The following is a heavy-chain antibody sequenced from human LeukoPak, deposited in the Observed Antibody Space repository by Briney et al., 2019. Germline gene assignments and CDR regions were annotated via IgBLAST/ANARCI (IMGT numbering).Heavy chain of an antibody. CDR1: GGTFISYE. CDR3: AREPGGFQAPYYYDSSGSVPYYYYYMDV. CDR2: INTNTGNP. Sequence: GSSVKVSCKASGGTFISYEISWVRQAPGQGLEWMGWINTNTGNPTYAQGFTGRFVFSLDTSASTAYLQISSLKAEDTAVYYCAREPGGFQAPYYYDSSGSVPYYYYYMDVWGKGTTVTVSS. D-gene: IGHD3-22*01. V-gene: IGHV7-4-1*02. J-gene: IGHJ6*03.